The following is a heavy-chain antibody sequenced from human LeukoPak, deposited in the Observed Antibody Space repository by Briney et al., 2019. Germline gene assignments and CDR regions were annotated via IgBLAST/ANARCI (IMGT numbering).Heavy chain of an antibody. CDR1: GCSISSYY. CDR2: IYYSGSA. CDR3: ARAPGIAAAGTHFDF. Sequence: SETLSLTCTASGCSISSYYWSWIRQPPGKGLEWIGYIYYSGSAKYNPSLKSRVTISVDTYKNQFSLKLSSVTAGDTAVYYCARAPGIAAAGTHFDFWGQGTLVTVSS. J-gene: IGHJ4*02. V-gene: IGHV4-59*01. D-gene: IGHD6-13*01.